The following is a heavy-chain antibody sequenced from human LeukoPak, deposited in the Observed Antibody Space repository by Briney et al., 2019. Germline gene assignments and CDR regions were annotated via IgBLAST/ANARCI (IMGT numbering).Heavy chain of an antibody. V-gene: IGHV4-39*01. CDR1: GGSMSSSGYY. Sequence: SETLSLTCTVSGGSMSSSGYYWGWIRQPPGKGLEWIGSIYYSGTTYYNPSLKSRVTISVDTSKNQFSLKLSSVTAADTAVYYCARPIAGAGMHAFDIWGQGTMVTVSS. J-gene: IGHJ3*02. CDR2: IYYSGTT. CDR3: ARPIAGAGMHAFDI. D-gene: IGHD6-13*01.